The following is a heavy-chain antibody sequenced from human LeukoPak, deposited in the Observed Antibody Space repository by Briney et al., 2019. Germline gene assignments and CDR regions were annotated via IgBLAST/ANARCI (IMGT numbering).Heavy chain of an antibody. V-gene: IGHV3-21*01. CDR1: GFTFSSYS. D-gene: IGHD3-22*01. CDR3: ARDFGPDYYDSSGSFVGY. CDR2: ISSSSSYI. J-gene: IGHJ4*02. Sequence: PGGSLRLSCAASGFTFSSYSMNWVRQAPGKGLEWVSSISSSSSYIYYADSVKGRFTISRDNAKNSLYLQMNSLRAEDTAVYYCARDFGPDYYDSSGSFVGYWGQGTLVTVSS.